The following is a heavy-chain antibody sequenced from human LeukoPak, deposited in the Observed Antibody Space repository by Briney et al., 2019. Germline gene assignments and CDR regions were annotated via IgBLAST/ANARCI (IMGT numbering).Heavy chain of an antibody. CDR2: IYYSGST. CDR1: GGSISSSTYY. V-gene: IGHV4-39*01. J-gene: IGHJ4*02. Sequence: SETLSLTCTASGGSISSSTYYWGWIRQPPGKGLEWNGSIYYSGSTYYNPSLKSRVTISVDTSKNQLSLKLSSVTAADTAVYFCARIYDNSGYYYLHYWGQGTLVTVSS. D-gene: IGHD3-22*01. CDR3: ARIYDNSGYYYLHY.